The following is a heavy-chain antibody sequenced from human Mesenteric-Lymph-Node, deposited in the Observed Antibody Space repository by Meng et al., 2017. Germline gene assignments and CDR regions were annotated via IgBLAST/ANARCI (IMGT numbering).Heavy chain of an antibody. CDR3: VRSSGWVKTGFDP. J-gene: IGHJ5*02. Sequence: QPQLQASGPGPGKPSEALFPPGTASGGSISTPGYYWGWIRQPPGKGLEWIGSIGHAGALYYTPSLKSRVTVSIDTSANQFFLTLTSVTAADTAIYYCVRSSGWVKTGFDPWGQGTLVTVSS. D-gene: IGHD6-19*01. CDR2: IGHAGAL. V-gene: IGHV4-39*01. CDR1: GGSISTPGYY.